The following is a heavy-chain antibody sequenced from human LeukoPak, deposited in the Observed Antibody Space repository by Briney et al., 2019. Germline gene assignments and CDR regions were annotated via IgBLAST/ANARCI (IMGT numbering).Heavy chain of an antibody. CDR3: ARAYSSGWYYAFDI. CDR2: INWNGGST. Sequence: TGGSLRLSCAASGFTSDDYGMSWVRQAPGRGLEWVSGINWNGGSTGYADSVKGRFTISRDNAKNSLYLQMNSLRAEDTALYYCARAYSSGWYYAFDIWGQGTMVTVSS. CDR1: GFTSDDYG. V-gene: IGHV3-20*04. D-gene: IGHD6-19*01. J-gene: IGHJ3*02.